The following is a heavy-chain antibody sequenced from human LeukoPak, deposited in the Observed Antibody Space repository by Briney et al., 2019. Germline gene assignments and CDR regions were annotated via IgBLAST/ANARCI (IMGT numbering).Heavy chain of an antibody. CDR1: GGSFSGYY. CDR3: ARDPGYTYAPNYDF. J-gene: IGHJ4*02. V-gene: IGHV4-34*01. Sequence: PSETLSLTCAVYGGSFSGYYWSWIRQPPGKGLEWIGEINHSGSTNYNPSLKSRVTISVDTSKNQFSLKLSSVTAADTALYYCARDPGYTYAPNYDFWGQGTLVTVSS. D-gene: IGHD5-18*01. CDR2: INHSGST.